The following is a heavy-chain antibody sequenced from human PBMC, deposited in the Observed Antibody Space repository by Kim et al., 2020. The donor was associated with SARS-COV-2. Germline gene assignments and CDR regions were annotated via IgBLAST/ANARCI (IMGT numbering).Heavy chain of an antibody. Sequence: GGSLRLSCAVSGFSITTYGIHWVRQAPGKGLQWVAVMWNDGSKKYYADSVKGRFAISRDISKNTVYLQMNSLRAEDTAVYYCTRDGSASLDYWGQGAWVTVSS. CDR2: MWNDGSKK. CDR3: TRDGSASLDY. CDR1: GFSITTYG. D-gene: IGHD1-26*01. J-gene: IGHJ4*02. V-gene: IGHV3-33*08.